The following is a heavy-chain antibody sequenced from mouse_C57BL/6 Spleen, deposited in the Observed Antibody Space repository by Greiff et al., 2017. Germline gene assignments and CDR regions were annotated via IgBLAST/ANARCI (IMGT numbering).Heavy chain of an antibody. J-gene: IGHJ2*01. CDR3: ARLNYGSSYRYFDY. CDR2: IYPGGGYT. V-gene: IGHV1-63*01. D-gene: IGHD1-1*01. CDR1: GYTFTNYW. Sequence: QVQLQQSGAELVRPGTSVKMSCKASGYTFTNYWIGWAKQRPGHGLEWIGDIYPGGGYTNYNEKFKGKATLTADTSSSTAYMQFSSLTSEDSAIYYCARLNYGSSYRYFDYWGQGTTLTVSS.